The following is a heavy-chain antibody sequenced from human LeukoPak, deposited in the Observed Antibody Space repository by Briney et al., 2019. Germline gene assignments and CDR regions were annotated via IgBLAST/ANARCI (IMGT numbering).Heavy chain of an antibody. D-gene: IGHD5-12*01. CDR1: GYTFTGYF. V-gene: IGHV1-2*02. CDR2: INPNSGGT. CDR3: ARQELVDIVATTY. J-gene: IGHJ4*02. Sequence: GASVKVSCKASGYTFTGYFMHWVRQAPGQGLEWMGWINPNSGGTNYAQKFQGRVTMTRDTSISTAYMELSRLRSDETAVYYCARQELVDIVATTYWGQGTLVTVSS.